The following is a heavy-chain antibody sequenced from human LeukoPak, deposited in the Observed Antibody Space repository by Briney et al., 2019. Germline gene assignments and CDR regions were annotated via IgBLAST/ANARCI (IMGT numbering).Heavy chain of an antibody. D-gene: IGHD3-22*01. Sequence: GGTLRLSCAASGFSFSNYGMSWVRQAPGKGLEWIAGISGSGGSTDYLDSVKGRFTISRDNSKNTLYMQMNSLRADDTAIYYCANPYYYDSRSSYWGQGTLVTVSS. CDR1: GFSFSNYG. J-gene: IGHJ4*02. V-gene: IGHV3-23*01. CDR3: ANPYYYDSRSSY. CDR2: ISGSGGST.